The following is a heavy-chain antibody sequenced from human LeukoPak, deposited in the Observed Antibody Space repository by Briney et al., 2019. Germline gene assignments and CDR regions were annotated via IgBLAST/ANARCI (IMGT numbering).Heavy chain of an antibody. CDR3: ARMYDSSGYYYPFDY. CDR1: GGSISSYY. CDR2: IYYTGST. V-gene: IGHV4-59*08. J-gene: IGHJ4*02. Sequence: PSETLSLTCTVSGGSISSYYWSWIRQPPGKGLEWIGYIYYTGSTNYNPSLKSRVTISVDTSKNHFSLKLSSVTAADTAVYYCARMYDSSGYYYPFDYWGQGTLVTVSS. D-gene: IGHD3-22*01.